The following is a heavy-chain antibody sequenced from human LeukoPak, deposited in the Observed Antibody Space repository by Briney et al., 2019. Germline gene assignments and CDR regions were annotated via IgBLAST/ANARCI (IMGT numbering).Heavy chain of an antibody. D-gene: IGHD3-3*01. V-gene: IGHV4-39*01. CDR2: IYYSGST. CDR3: ARLLLSFSITISPYYFDY. CDR1: GGSISSSSYY. Sequence: SETLSLTCTVSGGSISSSSYYWGWIRQPPGKGLEWIGSIYYSGSTYYNPSLKSRVTISVDTSKNQFSLKLSSVTAADTAVYYCARLLLSFSITISPYYFDYWGQGTLVTVSS. J-gene: IGHJ4*02.